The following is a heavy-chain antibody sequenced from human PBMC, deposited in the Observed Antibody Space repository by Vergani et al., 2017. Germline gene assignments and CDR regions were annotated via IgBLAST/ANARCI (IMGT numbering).Heavy chain of an antibody. V-gene: IGHV4-39*01. CDR3: ARHLAYCGGDCYPYYYGMDV. J-gene: IGHJ6*02. Sequence: QLQLQESGPGLVKPSETLSLTCTVSGSSISSSSYYWGWIRQPPGKGLEWIGSIYYSGSTYYNPSLKSRVTIFVDTSKNQFSLKLSSVTAADTAVYYCARHLAYCGGDCYPYYYGMDVWGQXP. CDR2: IYYSGST. CDR1: GSSISSSSYY. D-gene: IGHD2-21*02.